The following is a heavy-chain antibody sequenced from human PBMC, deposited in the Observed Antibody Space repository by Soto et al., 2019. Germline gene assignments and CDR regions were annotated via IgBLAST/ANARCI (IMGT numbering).Heavy chain of an antibody. CDR3: ARPRPGYYGSGSYCNALDY. J-gene: IGHJ4*02. Sequence: SGPTLVNPTQTLTLTCTFSGFSLSTSGMCVSWIRQPPGRALEWLARIDWDDDKYYSTSLKTRLTIPKDTSKNQVVLTMTNMDPVDPATYYCARPRPGYYGSGSYCNALDYWGRGSPV. CDR2: IDWDDDK. D-gene: IGHD3-10*01. CDR1: GFSLSTSGMC. V-gene: IGHV2-70*11.